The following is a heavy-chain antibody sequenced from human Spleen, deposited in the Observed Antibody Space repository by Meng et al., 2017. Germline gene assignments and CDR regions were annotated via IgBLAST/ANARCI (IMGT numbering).Heavy chain of an antibody. D-gene: IGHD6-13*01. J-gene: IGHJ4*02. Sequence: GESLKISCAASGFTFSTYGMHWVRQAPGKGLEWVAVIWYDGSNKYYADSVKGRFTISRDNSNNTLYLQMNSLRAEDTAVYYCATIAEAAGNDWGQGTLVTVSS. CDR2: IWYDGSNK. CDR3: ATIAEAAGND. CDR1: GFTFSTYG. V-gene: IGHV3-33*01.